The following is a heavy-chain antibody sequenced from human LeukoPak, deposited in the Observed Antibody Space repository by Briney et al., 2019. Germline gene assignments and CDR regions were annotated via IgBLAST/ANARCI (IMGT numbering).Heavy chain of an antibody. Sequence: SETLSLTCAVSGYSLSSSNWWGWIRQPPGKGLEWIGYIYYSGSTYYNPSLKSRVTMSVDTSKNQFSLKLSSVTAVDTAVYYCASLSGSYFGIDYWGQGTLVTVSS. CDR2: IYYSGST. J-gene: IGHJ4*02. V-gene: IGHV4-28*01. CDR3: ASLSGSYFGIDY. D-gene: IGHD1-26*01. CDR1: GYSLSSSNW.